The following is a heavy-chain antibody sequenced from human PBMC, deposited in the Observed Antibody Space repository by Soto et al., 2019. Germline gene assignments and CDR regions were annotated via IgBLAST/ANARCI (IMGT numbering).Heavy chain of an antibody. CDR2: ISGSGGGT. CDR1: GFTFSSYA. V-gene: IGHV3-23*01. Sequence: EVQLLESGGGVAQPGGSLRLSCAASGFTFSSYAMSWVRQAPGKGLEWVSGISGSGGGTYYTDSVKGRFTISRDNSKTTLSLQMSSLRAEDTAIYYCAKVRGGAVDGTFAYWGQGTLVTVSS. D-gene: IGHD6-19*01. CDR3: AKVRGGAVDGTFAY. J-gene: IGHJ4*02.